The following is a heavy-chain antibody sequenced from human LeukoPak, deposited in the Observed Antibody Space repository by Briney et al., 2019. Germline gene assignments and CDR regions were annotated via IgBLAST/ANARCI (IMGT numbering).Heavy chain of an antibody. CDR2: ISGSGGST. CDR1: GFTFSSYA. Sequence: GGSLRLSCAASGFTFSSYAMTWVRQAPGKGLEWVSAISGSGGSTYYADSVKGRFTISRDNSKNTLFLQMNSLRAEDTAVYYCAKDRDYYDSSGYDWGQGTLVTVSS. V-gene: IGHV3-23*01. CDR3: AKDRDYYDSSGYD. J-gene: IGHJ4*02. D-gene: IGHD3-22*01.